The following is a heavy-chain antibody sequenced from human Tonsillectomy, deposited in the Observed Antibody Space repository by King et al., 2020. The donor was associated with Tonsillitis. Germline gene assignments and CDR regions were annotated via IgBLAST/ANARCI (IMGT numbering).Heavy chain of an antibody. D-gene: IGHD6-13*01. CDR3: ARARRHGSWYYGFDY. Sequence: VQLVESGGGVVQPGRSLRLSCAASGFTFSSYGMHWVRQAPGKGLEWVAVIWYDGSNKYYADSVKGRFTISRDNSKNTLYLQMNSLRAEDTAVYYCARARRHGSWYYGFDYWGQGTLVTVSS. J-gene: IGHJ4*02. V-gene: IGHV3-33*08. CDR2: IWYDGSNK. CDR1: GFTFSSYG.